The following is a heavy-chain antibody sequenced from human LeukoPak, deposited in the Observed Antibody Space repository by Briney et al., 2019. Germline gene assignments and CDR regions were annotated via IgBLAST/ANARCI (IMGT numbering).Heavy chain of an antibody. CDR1: GYTFTGYY. J-gene: IGHJ4*02. V-gene: IGHV1-2*06. D-gene: IGHD1-7*01. CDR3: ARDLKGLELRFY. CDR2: INPNSGGT. Sequence: ASVKVSCKASGYTFTGYYMHWVRQAPGQGLEWMGRINPNSGGTNYAQKFQGRVTMTRDTSISTAYMELSRLRSDDTAVYYCARDLKGLELRFYWGQGTLVTVPS.